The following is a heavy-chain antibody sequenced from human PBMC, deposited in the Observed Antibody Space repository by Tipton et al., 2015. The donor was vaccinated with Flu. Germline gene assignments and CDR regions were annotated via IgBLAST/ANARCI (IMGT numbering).Heavy chain of an antibody. V-gene: IGHV4-39*07. J-gene: IGHJ4*02. Sequence: TLSLTCTVSGGSISSSSYYWGWIRQPPGKGLEWIGSIYYSGSTYYNPSLKSRVTISVDTSKNQFSLKLSSVTAADTAVYYCARDGSYGDTARRFDYWGQGTLVTVSS. CDR2: IYYSGST. CDR3: ARDGSYGDTARRFDY. D-gene: IGHD4-17*01. CDR1: GGSISSSSYY.